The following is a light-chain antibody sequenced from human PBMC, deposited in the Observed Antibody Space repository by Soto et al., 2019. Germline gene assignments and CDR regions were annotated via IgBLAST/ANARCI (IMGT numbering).Light chain of an antibody. CDR1: SSDVGGYDY. Sequence: QSALTTPASVSGSPGQSITISCTGTSSDVGGYDYVSWYQLHPGKAPKLMVFEVSNRPSGVSYRFSGSKSGNTASLTISGLHAEDEADYFCSSSSISTAYLFGTGTKVPVL. J-gene: IGLJ1*01. CDR2: EVS. V-gene: IGLV2-14*01. CDR3: SSSSISTAYL.